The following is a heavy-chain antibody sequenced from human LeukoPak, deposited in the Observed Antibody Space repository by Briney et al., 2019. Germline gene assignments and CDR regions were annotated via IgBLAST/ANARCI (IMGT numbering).Heavy chain of an antibody. V-gene: IGHV3-23*01. CDR2: LSSGGGGT. J-gene: IGHJ4*02. CDR1: EFTFSSNR. Sequence: PGGSLRLSCAASEFTFSSNRMIWVCQAQGKGLEWASTLSSGGGGTYYADSVRGRFTISRDDSKNTLYLEMFSLTAEDTARYYCARGYSRGWYPFDSWGQGTLVTVSS. D-gene: IGHD6-19*01. CDR3: ARGYSRGWYPFDS.